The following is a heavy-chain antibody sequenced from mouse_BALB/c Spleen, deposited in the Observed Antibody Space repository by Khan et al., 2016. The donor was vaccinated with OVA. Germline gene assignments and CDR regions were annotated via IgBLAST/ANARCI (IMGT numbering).Heavy chain of an antibody. CDR2: IDPFSGGT. CDR1: GYSFTSYY. Sequence: IQLVQSGPELMKPGASVKISCKASGYSFTSYYIHWLMQSHGKSLEWIGYIDPFSGGTTYNQKFKGKATLTVDKSSNTAYIHLSNLTSEDSAVYYCRRSGYVAWFTYWGQGTLVTVSA. CDR3: RRSGYVAWFTY. J-gene: IGHJ3*01. D-gene: IGHD2-2*01. V-gene: IGHV1S135*01.